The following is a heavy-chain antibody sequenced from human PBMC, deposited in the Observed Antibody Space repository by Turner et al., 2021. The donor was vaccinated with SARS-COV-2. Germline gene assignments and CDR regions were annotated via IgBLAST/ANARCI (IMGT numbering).Heavy chain of an antibody. CDR3: AKGGYSGSTFDY. D-gene: IGHD1-26*01. CDR2: ISYDGSNK. J-gene: IGHJ4*02. Sequence: QVQLVESGGGVVQPGRSLRLSCAASGFTFSSYGMNWVRQAPGKGLEWVAVISYDGSNKYSADSVKGRFTISRDNSKSTLYLQMNSLRAEDTAVYYCAKGGYSGSTFDYWGQGTLVTVSS. V-gene: IGHV3-30*18. CDR1: GFTFSSYG.